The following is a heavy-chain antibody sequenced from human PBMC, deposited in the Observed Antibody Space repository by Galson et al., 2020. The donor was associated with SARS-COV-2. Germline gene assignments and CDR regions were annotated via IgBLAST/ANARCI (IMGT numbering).Heavy chain of an antibody. CDR2: ISSSSYK. J-gene: IGHJ6*02. Sequence: GGSLSLSCAASGFSFSTYYMSWVRQAPGKGLEWVSSISSSSYKYYADSVTGRFTVSRDNAKRSLFLQVNSLRVEDTAVYYCARDMHCPGGVCRFYGLDVWGQGTTVTVAS. D-gene: IGHD2-8*02. CDR3: ARDMHCPGGVCRFYGLDV. CDR1: GFSFSTYY. V-gene: IGHV3-21*01.